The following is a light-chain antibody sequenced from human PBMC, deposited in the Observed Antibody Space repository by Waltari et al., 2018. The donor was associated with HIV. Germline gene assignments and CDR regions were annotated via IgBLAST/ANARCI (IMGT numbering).Light chain of an antibody. V-gene: IGLV1-47*01. J-gene: IGLJ2*01. Sequence: QSVLPKQPSVPDPPGHRVIISCSETSSNTGIIYVSCYQQVPEMAPQPLIFKNDQRPSGGLDRFSGSKSCTSASLAVSGLRSEDEADYHCASWDATLSGRVVFGGGTRLTVL. CDR2: KND. CDR1: SSNTGIIY. CDR3: ASWDATLSGRVV.